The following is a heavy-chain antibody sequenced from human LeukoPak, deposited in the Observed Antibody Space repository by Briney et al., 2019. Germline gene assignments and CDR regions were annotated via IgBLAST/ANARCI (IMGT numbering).Heavy chain of an antibody. V-gene: IGHV3-23*01. J-gene: IGHJ4*02. D-gene: IGHD6-13*01. CDR3: AKGTRGSSWSPFDY. CDR1: GLTFSDDH. CDR2: ISGSGGST. Sequence: GGSLRLSCVASGLTFSDDHVSWIRQAPGKGLEWVSAISGSGGSTYYADSVKGRFTISRDNSKNTLYLQMNSLRAEDTAVYYCAKGTRGSSWSPFDYWGQGTLVTVSS.